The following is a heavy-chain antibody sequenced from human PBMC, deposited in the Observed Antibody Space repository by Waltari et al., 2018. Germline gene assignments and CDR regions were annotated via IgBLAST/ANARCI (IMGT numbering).Heavy chain of an antibody. Sequence: EVQLVESGGGLVKPGGSLRLSCAAAGFTFSTYNMNWVRQAPGKGLEWVSLISSSSSSIYNADSVKGRFTISRDNAKNSLYLQVNSLRAEDTAVYDCASFPHYWGQGTLVTVSS. CDR3: ASFPHY. CDR2: ISSSSSSI. CDR1: GFTFSTYN. J-gene: IGHJ4*02. V-gene: IGHV3-21*01.